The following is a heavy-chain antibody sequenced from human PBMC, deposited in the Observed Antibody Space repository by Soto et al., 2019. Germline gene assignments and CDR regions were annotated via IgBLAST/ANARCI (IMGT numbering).Heavy chain of an antibody. CDR2: INHSGST. CDR3: ARDKITGLFAY. J-gene: IGHJ4*02. V-gene: IGHV4-34*01. Sequence: SETLSLTCAVYGGSFSGYYWSWNRQPPGKGLEWIGEINHSGSTNYNPSLKSRVTISVDTSKNQFSLKLSSVTAADTAVYYCARDKITGLFAYWGQGTLVTVS. D-gene: IGHD2-8*02. CDR1: GGSFSGYY.